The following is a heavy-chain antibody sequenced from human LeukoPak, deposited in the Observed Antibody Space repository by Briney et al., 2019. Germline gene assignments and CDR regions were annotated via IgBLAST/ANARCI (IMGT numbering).Heavy chain of an antibody. CDR2: IYYSGST. CDR1: GGSISSYY. CDR3: ARQNMVRGVILY. D-gene: IGHD3-10*01. Sequence: SETLSLTCTVSGGSISSYYWSWIRQPPGKGLEWIGYIYYSGSTNYNPSLKSRVTISVDTSKNQFSLKLSSVTAADTAVYYCARQNMVRGVILYWGQGTLVTVSS. V-gene: IGHV4-59*08. J-gene: IGHJ4*02.